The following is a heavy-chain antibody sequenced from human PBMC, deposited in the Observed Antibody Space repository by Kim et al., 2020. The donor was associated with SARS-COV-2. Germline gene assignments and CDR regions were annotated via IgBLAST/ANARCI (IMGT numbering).Heavy chain of an antibody. J-gene: IGHJ4*02. Sequence: GGSLRLSCAASGFTFSSYEMNWVRQAPGKGLEWVSYISSSGSTIYYADSVKGRFTISRDNAKNSLYLQMNSLRAEDTAVYYCARFQPYYDFWSGPDKYFDYWGQGTLVTVSS. V-gene: IGHV3-48*03. D-gene: IGHD3-3*01. CDR3: ARFQPYYDFWSGPDKYFDY. CDR1: GFTFSSYE. CDR2: ISSSGSTI.